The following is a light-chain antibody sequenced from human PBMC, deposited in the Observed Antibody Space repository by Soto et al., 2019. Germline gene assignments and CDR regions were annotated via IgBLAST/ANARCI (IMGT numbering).Light chain of an antibody. Sequence: QSVLAQPASVSGSPGQLITISCTGTSSDIGGYDYVSWYKQRPGKAPKLMSYEVPYRTSGVSNRFSGSKSGNTASLTISGLQAEDEAVYYCCSYTRTSNHYFFGSGTKVTVL. CDR2: EVP. CDR3: CSYTRTSNHYF. V-gene: IGLV2-14*01. CDR1: SSDIGGYDY. J-gene: IGLJ1*01.